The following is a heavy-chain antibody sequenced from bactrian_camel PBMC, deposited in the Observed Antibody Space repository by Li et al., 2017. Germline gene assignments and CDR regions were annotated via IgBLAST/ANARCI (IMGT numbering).Heavy chain of an antibody. CDR3: AADSGAINYGL. Sequence: VQLVESGGGLVQPGGSLRLSCAASGFTLGTREMTWVRQAPGKGLEWVSSIYTGGGSTYYGDSVKGRFTISKDNAKNTLYLQMNSLKPEDTAVYYCAADSGAINYGLWGQGTQVTVS. D-gene: IGHD1*01. V-gene: IGHV3S19*01. CDR2: IYTGGGST. J-gene: IGHJ4*01. CDR1: GFTLGTRE.